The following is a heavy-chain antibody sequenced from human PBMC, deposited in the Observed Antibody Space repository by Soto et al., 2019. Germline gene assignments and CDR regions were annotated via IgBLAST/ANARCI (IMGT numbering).Heavy chain of an antibody. Sequence: QVQLQESGPGLVKPSGTLSLTCAVSGGSISSSNWWSWVRQPPGKGLEWMGEIYHSGSTNYNPSLKRRGTISVDKSKIQFSLKLSSVTAADTAVYYCASVNQGSGSRRSYAFDIWGRGTMVTVSS. D-gene: IGHD1-26*01. CDR1: GGSISSSNW. V-gene: IGHV4-4*02. CDR3: ASVNQGSGSRRSYAFDI. CDR2: IYHSGST. J-gene: IGHJ3*02.